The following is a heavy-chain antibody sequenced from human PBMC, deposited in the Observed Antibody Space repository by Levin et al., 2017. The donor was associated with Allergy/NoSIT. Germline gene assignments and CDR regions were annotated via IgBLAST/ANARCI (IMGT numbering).Heavy chain of an antibody. J-gene: IGHJ5*02. CDR1: GGSISSSNW. V-gene: IGHV4-4*02. Sequence: SETLSLTCAVSGGSISSSNWWSWVRQPPGKGLEWIGEIYHSGSTNYNPSLKSRVTISVDKSKNQFSLKLSSVTAADTAVYYCARARSSGGAVQGVIKWGTFDPWGQGTLVTVSS. D-gene: IGHD3-10*01. CDR2: IYHSGST. CDR3: ARARSSGGAVQGVIKWGTFDP.